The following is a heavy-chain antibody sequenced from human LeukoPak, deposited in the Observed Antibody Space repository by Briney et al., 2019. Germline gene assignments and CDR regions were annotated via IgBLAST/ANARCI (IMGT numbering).Heavy chain of an antibody. Sequence: PGGSLRLSCAASGFTFSSYSMNWVRQAPGKGLEWVSSITSSSSHIYYADSVKGRFTISRDNAKNSLFLQMNSLRADDTAEYYCARTWKYYFDNWGQGTLVTVSS. D-gene: IGHD1-1*01. J-gene: IGHJ4*02. CDR1: GFTFSSYS. CDR3: ARTWKYYFDN. CDR2: ITSSSSHI. V-gene: IGHV3-21*01.